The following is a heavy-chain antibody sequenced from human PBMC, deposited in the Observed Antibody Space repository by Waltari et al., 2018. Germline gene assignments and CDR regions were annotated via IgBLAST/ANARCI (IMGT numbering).Heavy chain of an antibody. CDR2: ISYSGST. CDR3: ARDSTPGFNYGPSFDY. D-gene: IGHD5-18*01. J-gene: IGHJ4*02. CDR1: GGSLIGHY. Sequence: QVQLQESGPGLVKPSEPLSLTCTVSGGSLIGHYWSWMRQPPGKRLEWIGFISYSGSTNYNPSLESRVSISVDTSKNQLSLKLNSVTATDTAVYYCARDSTPGFNYGPSFDYWGQGTLVTVSS. V-gene: IGHV4-59*11.